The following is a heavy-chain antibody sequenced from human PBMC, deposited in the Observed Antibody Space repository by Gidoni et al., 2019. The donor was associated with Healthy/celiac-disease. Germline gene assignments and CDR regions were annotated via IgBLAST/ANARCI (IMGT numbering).Heavy chain of an antibody. CDR3: ARDFDPYGDYGNNWFDP. J-gene: IGHJ5*02. Sequence: QVQLVQSGAEVKKPGASVKVSCKASGYTFTSYYMHWVRQAPGQGLEWMGIINPSGGSTSYAQKFQGRVTMTRDTSTSTVYMELSSLRSEDTAVYYCARDFDPYGDYGNNWFDPWGQGTLVTVSS. D-gene: IGHD4-17*01. CDR1: GYTFTSYY. CDR2: INPSGGST. V-gene: IGHV1-46*01.